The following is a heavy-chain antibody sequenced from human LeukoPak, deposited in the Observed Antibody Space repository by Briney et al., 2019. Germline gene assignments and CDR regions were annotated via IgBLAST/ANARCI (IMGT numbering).Heavy chain of an antibody. CDR1: GFTFTGYY. D-gene: IGHD2-21*02. J-gene: IGHJ4*02. CDR3: VREGGDLLSKDFDY. CDR2: ISPHSTYR. V-gene: IGHV1-2*02. Sequence: ASMTVAYKASGFTFTGYYIHWVRQAPGQGLEWMGYISPHSTYRSSAQQFEGRVTMTRDTSMSTAYMELSGLRSDDTAVYYCVREGGDLLSKDFDYWGQGTLVTVSS.